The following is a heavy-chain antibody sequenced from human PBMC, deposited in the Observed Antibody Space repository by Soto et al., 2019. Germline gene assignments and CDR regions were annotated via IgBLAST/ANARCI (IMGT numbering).Heavy chain of an antibody. CDR1: GFMVSNYE. CDR3: ARGLMGPGDYYYGMDV. Sequence: PXGSLRLSCAASGFMVSNYEMHWVRQATGKGLEWVSGIGTAGDPYYPDSVQGRFTISRENAKNSLYLHMNSLRAGDTAIYYCARGLMGPGDYYYGMDVWGQGTTVTVSS. CDR2: IGTAGDP. J-gene: IGHJ6*02. V-gene: IGHV3-13*05. D-gene: IGHD2-8*01.